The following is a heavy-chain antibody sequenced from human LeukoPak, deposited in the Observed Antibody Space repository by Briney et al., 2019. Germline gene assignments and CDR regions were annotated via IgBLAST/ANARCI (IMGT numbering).Heavy chain of an antibody. CDR2: ISSSSSYI. CDR3: ASPIVVAVAFDI. Sequence: GGSLRLSCAASGFTFSSYSMNWVRQAPGKGLEWVSSISSSSSYIYYADSAKGRFTISRDNAKNSLYLQMNSLRAEDTAVYYCASPIVVAVAFDIWGQGTMVTVSS. D-gene: IGHD2-21*01. CDR1: GFTFSSYS. V-gene: IGHV3-21*01. J-gene: IGHJ3*02.